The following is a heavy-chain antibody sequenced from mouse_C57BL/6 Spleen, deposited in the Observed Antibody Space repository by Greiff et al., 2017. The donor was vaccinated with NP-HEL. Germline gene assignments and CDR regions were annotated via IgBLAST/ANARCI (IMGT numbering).Heavy chain of an antibody. V-gene: IGHV1-81*01. CDR1: GYTFTSYG. CDR3: ARGYDAGAY. D-gene: IGHD2-2*01. Sequence: QVQLQQSGAELARPGASVKLSCKASGYTFTSYGISWVKQRTGQGLEWIGEIYPRSGNTYYNEKFKGKATLTADKSSSTAYMELRSLTSEDSAVYFCARGYDAGAYWGQGTLVTVSA. CDR2: IYPRSGNT. J-gene: IGHJ3*01.